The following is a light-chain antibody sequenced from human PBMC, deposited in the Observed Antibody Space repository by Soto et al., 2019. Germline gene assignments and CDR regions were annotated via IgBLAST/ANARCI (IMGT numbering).Light chain of an antibody. Sequence: QSVLTQPASVSGSPGQSITLSCTGTSSDVGGYNYVSWYQQDPGKAPKLMIYDVSNRPSGVSNRFSGSKSGNTASLTISGLQAEDEADYYCSSYASSSTPHVVFGGGTKLTVL. V-gene: IGLV2-14*01. CDR3: SSYASSSTPHVV. J-gene: IGLJ2*01. CDR1: SSDVGGYNY. CDR2: DVS.